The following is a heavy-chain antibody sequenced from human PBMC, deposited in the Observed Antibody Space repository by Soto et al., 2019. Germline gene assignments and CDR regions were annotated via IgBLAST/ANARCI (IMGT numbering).Heavy chain of an antibody. J-gene: IGHJ6*02. CDR1: GYTFTGYY. D-gene: IGHD3-22*01. V-gene: IGHV1-2*04. CDR2: INPNSGGT. CDR3: ASGYYDSSGYYRGMDV. Sequence: ASVKVSCKASGYTFTGYYMHWVRQAPGQGLEWMGWINPNSGGTNYAQKFQGWVTMTRDTSISTAYMELSRLRSDDTAVYYCASGYYDSSGYYRGMDVWGQGTTVTVSS.